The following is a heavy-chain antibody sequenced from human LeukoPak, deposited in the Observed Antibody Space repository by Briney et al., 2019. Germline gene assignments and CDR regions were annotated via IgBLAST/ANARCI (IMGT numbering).Heavy chain of an antibody. V-gene: IGHV3-53*01. CDR1: VITVSSNY. Sequence: GGSLRLSCAASVITVSSNYMSSVRQAPGKGLEWVSVIYSGGDTYYADSVKGRFTISRDNSKNTLFLQMNSLRAEDTAVYYCARVGGSYFFDYWGQGTLVTVSS. CDR3: ARVGGSYFFDY. D-gene: IGHD1-26*01. J-gene: IGHJ4*02. CDR2: IYSGGDT.